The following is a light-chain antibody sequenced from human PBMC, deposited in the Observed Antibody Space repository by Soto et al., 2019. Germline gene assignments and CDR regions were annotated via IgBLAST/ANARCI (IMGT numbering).Light chain of an antibody. CDR3: VLYMGSGIWV. CDR2: STN. J-gene: IGLJ3*02. V-gene: IGLV8-61*01. CDR1: SGSVSTSYY. Sequence: QTVVTQEPSFSVSPGGTVTLTCGLSSGSVSTSYYPSWYQQTPGQAPRPLIYSTNSRSSGVPDRFSGSILGNKAALTITGAQAHDESDYYCVLYMGSGIWVFGGGTKVTVL.